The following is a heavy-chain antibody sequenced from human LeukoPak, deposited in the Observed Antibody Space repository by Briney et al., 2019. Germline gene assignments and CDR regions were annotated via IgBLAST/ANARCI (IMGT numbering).Heavy chain of an antibody. D-gene: IGHD1-14*01. J-gene: IGHJ6*02. CDR3: ATDNRLDRRYYYYGMDV. CDR2: FDPEDGET. V-gene: IGHV1-24*01. CDR1: GYTLTELS. Sequence: GASVKASCKVSGYTLTELSMHWVRQAPGKGLEWMGGFDPEDGETIYAQKFQGRVTMTEDTSTDTAYMELSSLRSEDTAVYYCATDNRLDRRYYYYGMDVWGQGTTVTVSS.